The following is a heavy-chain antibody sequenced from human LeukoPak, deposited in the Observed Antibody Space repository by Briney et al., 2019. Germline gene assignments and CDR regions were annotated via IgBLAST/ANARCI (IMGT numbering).Heavy chain of an antibody. CDR2: IYHSGST. V-gene: IGHV4-38-2*02. J-gene: IGHJ5*02. D-gene: IGHD6-13*01. CDR1: GYSISSGYY. Sequence: TSETLSLTCTVSGYSISSGYYWGWIRQPPGKGLEWIGSIYHSGSTYYNPSLKSRVTISVDTSKNQFSLKLSSVTAADTAVYYCARGPVGIYGAAGPFDPWGQGTLVTVSS. CDR3: ARGPVGIYGAAGPFDP.